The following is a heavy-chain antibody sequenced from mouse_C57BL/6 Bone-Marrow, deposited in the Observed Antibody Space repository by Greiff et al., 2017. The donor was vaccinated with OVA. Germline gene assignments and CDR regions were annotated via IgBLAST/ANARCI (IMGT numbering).Heavy chain of an antibody. V-gene: IGHV1-19*01. CDR1: GYTFTDYY. D-gene: IGHD1-1*01. Sequence: VQLQQSGPVLVKPGASVKMSCKASGYTFTDYYMNWVKQSQGKSLEWIGDINPYNGGTSYNQKFKGKATLTVDKASSTAYMELTSLTSEDSSVYYCANYYGSSYDFDVWGTGTTVTVSS. CDR2: INPYNGGT. CDR3: ANYYGSSYDFDV. J-gene: IGHJ1*03.